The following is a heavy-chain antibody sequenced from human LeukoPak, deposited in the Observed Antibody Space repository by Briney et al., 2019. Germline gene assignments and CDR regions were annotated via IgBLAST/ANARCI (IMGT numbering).Heavy chain of an antibody. Sequence: PGGSLRLSCAASGFTFSSCDMHWVRQVTGKRLEWVSAIGIAGDTYYLDSVKGRFTISRENAKNSLYLQMNSLRAGDTAVYYCARGGDRDYWGQGTLVTVSS. J-gene: IGHJ4*02. CDR2: IGIAGDT. CDR3: ARGGDRDY. CDR1: GFTFSSCD. V-gene: IGHV3-13*04.